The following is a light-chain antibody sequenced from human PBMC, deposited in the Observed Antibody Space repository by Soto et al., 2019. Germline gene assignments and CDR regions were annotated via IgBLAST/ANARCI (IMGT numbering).Light chain of an antibody. V-gene: IGKV3D-20*02. Sequence: EMVLTQSPDTLSLSPVGRATVAFRASQSVRSGRLAWYQQKPGQAPRLVIFDASNRASGIPVRFSGSGSGTDFTLTITRLEPEDFAVYYCQQRSSWPITFGQGTRLEIK. CDR1: QSVRSGR. J-gene: IGKJ5*01. CDR3: QQRSSWPIT. CDR2: DAS.